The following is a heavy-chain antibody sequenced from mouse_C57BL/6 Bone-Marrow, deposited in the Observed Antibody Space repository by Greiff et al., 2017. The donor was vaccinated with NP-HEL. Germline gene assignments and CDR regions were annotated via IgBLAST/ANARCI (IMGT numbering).Heavy chain of an antibody. V-gene: IGHV1-61*01. D-gene: IGHD2-4*01. CDR2: IYPSDSET. CDR1: GYTFTSYW. J-gene: IGHJ3*01. Sequence: QVQLKQPGAELVRPGSSVKLSCKASGYTFTSYWMDWVKQRPGQGLEWIGNIYPSDSETHYNQKFKDKATLTVDKSSSTAYMQLSSLTSEDSAVYYCARGDYDYDGWCAYWGQGTLVTVSA. CDR3: ARGDYDYDGWCAY.